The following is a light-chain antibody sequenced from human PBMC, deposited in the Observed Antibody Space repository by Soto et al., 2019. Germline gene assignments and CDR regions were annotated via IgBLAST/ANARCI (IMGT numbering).Light chain of an antibody. Sequence: EIVLTQSPDTLYLSPGEGATLSCRASQRVNSSYLAWYQQKPGQAPRLLISGASDRATGVPDRVSGSGSGTDFTLTIRRLEPEDFAVYYCQQYVNSPVTFGQGTKLQIK. V-gene: IGKV3-20*01. CDR2: GAS. J-gene: IGKJ2*01. CDR1: QRVNSSY. CDR3: QQYVNSPVT.